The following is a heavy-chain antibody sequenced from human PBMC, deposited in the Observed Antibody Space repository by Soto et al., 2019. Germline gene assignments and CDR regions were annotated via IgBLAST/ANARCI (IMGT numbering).Heavy chain of an antibody. V-gene: IGHV4-59*01. CDR1: GGSISSSS. CDR3: ARARFCTSTSCYHYFDF. Sequence: TSETLSLTCTVSGGSISSSSWSWIRQPPGRGLEWIGYIYNNGRTEYNPSLKSRVTISVDTSKNHCSLKLSSVTPADTAVYYCARARFCTSTSCYHYFDFWGQGTLVTVSS. CDR2: IYNNGRT. J-gene: IGHJ4*02. D-gene: IGHD2-2*01.